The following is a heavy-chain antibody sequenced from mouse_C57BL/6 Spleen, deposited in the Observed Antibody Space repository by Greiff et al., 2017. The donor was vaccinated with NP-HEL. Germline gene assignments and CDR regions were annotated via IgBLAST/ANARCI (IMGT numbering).Heavy chain of an antibody. V-gene: IGHV1-15*01. Sequence: QVQLQQSGAELVRPGASVTLSCKASGYTFTDYEMHWVKQTPVHGLEWIGAIDPETGGTAYNQKFKGKAILTADKSSSTAYMELRSLTSEDSAVYYCTRWRQPFDYWGQGTTLTVSS. CDR3: TRWRQPFDY. CDR2: IDPETGGT. D-gene: IGHD3-2*01. J-gene: IGHJ2*01. CDR1: GYTFTDYE.